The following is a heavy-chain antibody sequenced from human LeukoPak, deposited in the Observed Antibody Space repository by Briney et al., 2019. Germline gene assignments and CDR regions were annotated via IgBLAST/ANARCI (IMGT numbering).Heavy chain of an antibody. CDR1: GGSFSGYY. Sequence: SETLSLTCAAYGGSFSGYYWSWIRQPPGKRLEWIGEINDSERTTYNPALKRRVSISIDTSKNQFSLNVSSVTAADTAVYFCARGFSVGASYYHYYMDVWGKGTTVTVSS. J-gene: IGHJ6*03. CDR2: INDSERT. CDR3: ARGFSVGASYYHYYMDV. D-gene: IGHD1-26*01. V-gene: IGHV4-34*01.